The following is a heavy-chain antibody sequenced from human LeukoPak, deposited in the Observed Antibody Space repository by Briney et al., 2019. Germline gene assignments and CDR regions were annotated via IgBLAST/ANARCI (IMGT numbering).Heavy chain of an antibody. Sequence: PSETLSLTCTVSGGSISSSSYYWGWIRQPPGKGLEWIGSISYSESTYYNPSLKSRVTISVDTSKNQFSLKLSSVTAADTAVYYCARAAELTPYYFDYWGQGTLVTVSS. V-gene: IGHV4-39*07. D-gene: IGHD1-14*01. J-gene: IGHJ4*02. CDR1: GGSISSSSYY. CDR2: ISYSEST. CDR3: ARAAELTPYYFDY.